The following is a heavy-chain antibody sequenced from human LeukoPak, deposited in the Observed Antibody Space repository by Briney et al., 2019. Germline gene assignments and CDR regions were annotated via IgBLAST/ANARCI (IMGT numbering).Heavy chain of an antibody. Sequence: PGGSLRLSCAASGFTFSSYAMSWVCQAPGKGLEWVSAISGSGGSTYYADSVKGRFTISRDNSKNTLYLQMNSLRAEDTAVYYCAKVTYYYDSSGYYDYWGQGTLVTVSS. CDR3: AKVTYYYDSSGYYDY. V-gene: IGHV3-23*01. D-gene: IGHD3-22*01. J-gene: IGHJ4*02. CDR1: GFTFSSYA. CDR2: ISGSGGST.